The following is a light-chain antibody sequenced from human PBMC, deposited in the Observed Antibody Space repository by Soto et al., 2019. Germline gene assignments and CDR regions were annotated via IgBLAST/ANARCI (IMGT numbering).Light chain of an antibody. CDR3: QQYCSSPLVT. CDR1: QSVSSSY. Sequence: EIVLTQSPGTLSLSPGERATLSCRASQSVSSSYLAWYQQKPGQAPWLLIYGASSRATGIPDRFSGSGSGTDFTLTISRLEPEDFAVYYCQQYCSSPLVTFGQGTKLEIK. CDR2: GAS. V-gene: IGKV3-20*01. J-gene: IGKJ2*01.